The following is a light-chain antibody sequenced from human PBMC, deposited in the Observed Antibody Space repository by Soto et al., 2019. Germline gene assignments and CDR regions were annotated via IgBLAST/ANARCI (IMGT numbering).Light chain of an antibody. J-gene: IGLJ2*01. Sequence: QSVLTQSPSASASLGASVKLTCTLSSGHSSYAIAWHQQQPEKGPRYLMKLSSHGSHSKGDGIPDRFSGSSSGAERYLTISSLQSEDEADYYCQTWDTGARVVFGGGTKLTVL. CDR3: QTWDTGARVV. V-gene: IGLV4-69*01. CDR1: SGHSSYA. CDR2: LSSHGSH.